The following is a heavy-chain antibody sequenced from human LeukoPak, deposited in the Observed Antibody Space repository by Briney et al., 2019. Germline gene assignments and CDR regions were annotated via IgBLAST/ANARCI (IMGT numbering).Heavy chain of an antibody. CDR2: IIPILGIA. CDR1: GGTFSSYT. CDR3: TTIKVLRYFVYFDY. J-gene: IGHJ4*02. D-gene: IGHD3-9*01. Sequence: SVKVSCKASGGTFSSYTISWVRQAPGQGLEWMGRIIPILGIANYAQKFQGRVTITADKSTSTAYMELSSLRSEDTAVYYCTTIKVLRYFVYFDYWGQGTLVTVSS. V-gene: IGHV1-69*02.